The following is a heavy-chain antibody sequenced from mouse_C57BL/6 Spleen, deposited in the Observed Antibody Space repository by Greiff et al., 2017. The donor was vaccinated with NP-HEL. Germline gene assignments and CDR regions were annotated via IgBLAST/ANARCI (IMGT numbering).Heavy chain of an antibody. CDR3: SRGPHYYGSSYYAMDY. J-gene: IGHJ4*01. Sequence: VKLMESGAELMKPGASVKLSCKATGYTFTGYWIEWVKQRPGHGLEWIGEILPGSGSTNYNEKFKGKATFTADTSSNTAYMQLSSLKTEDSAIYYCSRGPHYYGSSYYAMDYWGQGTSVTVSS. CDR2: ILPGSGST. D-gene: IGHD1-1*01. V-gene: IGHV1-9*01. CDR1: GYTFTGYW.